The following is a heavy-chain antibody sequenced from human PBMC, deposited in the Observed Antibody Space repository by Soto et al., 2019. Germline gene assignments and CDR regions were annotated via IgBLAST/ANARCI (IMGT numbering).Heavy chain of an antibody. CDR1: CGSFRGFY. D-gene: IGHD3-22*01. V-gene: IGHV4-34*01. CDR2: INHSGST. CDR3: ARGRGWRSYYYYYMDV. J-gene: IGHJ6*03. Sequence: SGTLSLTCAVYCGSFRGFYWSWIRPPPGEGLEWIGEINHSGSTNYNPSLKSRVTISVDTSKNQFSLKLSSVTAADTAVYYCARGRGWRSYYYYYMDVWGKGTTVTVSS.